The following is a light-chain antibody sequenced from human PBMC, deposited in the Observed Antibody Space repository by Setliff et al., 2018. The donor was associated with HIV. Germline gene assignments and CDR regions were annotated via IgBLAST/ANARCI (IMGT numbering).Light chain of an antibody. CDR3: SSYTFSSTPYV. CDR2: DVS. Sequence: QSVLTQPPSVSGSPGQSVTISCTGTSSDVGGYNRVSWYQQPPGTAPKLMIYDVSSRPSGVPDRFSGSKSGYTASLTISGLQAEDEADYYCSSYTFSSTPYVFGTGTKVNVL. V-gene: IGLV2-18*02. CDR1: SSDVGGYNR. J-gene: IGLJ1*01.